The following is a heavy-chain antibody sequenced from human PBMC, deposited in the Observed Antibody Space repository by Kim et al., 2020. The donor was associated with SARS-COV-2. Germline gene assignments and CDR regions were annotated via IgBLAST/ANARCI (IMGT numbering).Heavy chain of an antibody. CDR3: ARLFIAVAGGVGYFDY. J-gene: IGHJ4*02. CDR2: ISSSSSYT. V-gene: IGHV3-11*03. CDR1: GFTFSDYY. D-gene: IGHD6-19*01. Sequence: GGSLRLSCAASGFTFSDYYMSWIRQAPGKGLEWVSYISSSSSYTNYADSVKGRFTISRDNAKNSLYLQMNSLRAEDTAVYYCARLFIAVAGGVGYFDYWGQGTLVTVSS.